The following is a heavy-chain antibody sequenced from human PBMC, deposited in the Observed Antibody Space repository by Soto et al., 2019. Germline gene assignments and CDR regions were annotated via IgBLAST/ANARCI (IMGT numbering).Heavy chain of an antibody. CDR1: GFTFSSYG. J-gene: IGHJ6*02. CDR3: ARDNGADYYGSGSYSGYYYGMDV. CDR2: IWYDGSNK. Sequence: GGSLRLSCGASGFTFSSYGMHWVRQAPGKGLEWVAVIWYDGSNKYYADSVKGRFTISRDNSKNTLYLQMNSLRAEDTAVYYCARDNGADYYGSGSYSGYYYGMDVWGQGTTVTISS. D-gene: IGHD3-10*01. V-gene: IGHV3-33*01.